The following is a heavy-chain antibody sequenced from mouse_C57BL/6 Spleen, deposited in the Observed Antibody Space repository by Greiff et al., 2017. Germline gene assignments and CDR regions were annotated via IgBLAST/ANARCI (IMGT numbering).Heavy chain of an antibody. CDR3: ASEYYGSSYDWYFDV. CDR1: GFSLTSYG. D-gene: IGHD1-1*01. V-gene: IGHV2-2*01. J-gene: IGHJ1*03. CDR2: IWSGGST. Sequence: QVQLQQSGPGLVQPSQSLSITCTVSGFSLTSYGVHWVRQSPGKGLEWLGVIWSGGSTDYNAAFISRLSISKDNSKSQVFFKMNSLQADDTAIYYCASEYYGSSYDWYFDVWGTGTTVTVSS.